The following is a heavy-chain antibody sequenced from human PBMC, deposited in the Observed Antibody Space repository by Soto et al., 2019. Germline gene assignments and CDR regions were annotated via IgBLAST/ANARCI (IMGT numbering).Heavy chain of an antibody. V-gene: IGHV4-31*03. J-gene: IGHJ4*02. CDR2: IYYSGST. D-gene: IGHD3-10*01. CDR1: GGSISSGGYY. Sequence: SEILSLTCTVSGGSISSGGYYWSWIRQHPGKGLEWIGYIYYSGSTYYNPSLKSRVTISVDTSKNQFSLKLSSVTAADTAVYYCARAPSYYYGSGSYFDLPTYFDYWGQGTLVTVSS. CDR3: ARAPSYYYGSGSYFDLPTYFDY.